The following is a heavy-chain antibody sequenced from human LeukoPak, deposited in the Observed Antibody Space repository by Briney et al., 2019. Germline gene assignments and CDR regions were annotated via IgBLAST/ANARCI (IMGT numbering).Heavy chain of an antibody. CDR3: ARDEIIAAAGYFDY. D-gene: IGHD6-13*01. Sequence: GGSLRLSCAASGFTVSSNYMSWVRQAPGKGLEWVSVIYSGGSTYYADSVKGRFTISRDNAKNSLYLQMNSLRAEDTAVYYCARDEIIAAAGYFDYWGQGTLVTVSS. V-gene: IGHV3-53*01. CDR1: GFTVSSNY. CDR2: IYSGGST. J-gene: IGHJ4*02.